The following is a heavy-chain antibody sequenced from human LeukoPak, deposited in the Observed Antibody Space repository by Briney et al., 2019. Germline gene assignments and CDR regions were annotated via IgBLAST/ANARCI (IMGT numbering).Heavy chain of an antibody. Sequence: ASVKVSCKASGYTFTSYGISWVRQAPGQGLEWMGWISAYNGNTNYAQKLQGRVTMTTDTSTSTAYMELSSLRSEDTAVYYCARDAHGSGSPDDDYYYYYMDVWGKGTTVTISS. CDR1: GYTFTSYG. CDR3: ARDAHGSGSPDDDYYYYYMDV. J-gene: IGHJ6*03. CDR2: ISAYNGNT. V-gene: IGHV1-18*01. D-gene: IGHD3-10*01.